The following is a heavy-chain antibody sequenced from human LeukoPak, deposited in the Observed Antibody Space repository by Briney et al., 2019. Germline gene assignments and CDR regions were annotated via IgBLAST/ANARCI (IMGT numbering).Heavy chain of an antibody. CDR3: ATEMEH. Sequence: ASVKVSCKASGYTFTDYYMHWVRQAPGQGLEWMGIIDPSGGSTRYAQKFQGRVTMTRDTSTSTVYMELSSLRLEGTAVFYCATEMEHWGQGTLVTVSS. CDR2: IDPSGGST. D-gene: IGHD2-8*01. CDR1: GYTFTDYY. V-gene: IGHV1-46*01. J-gene: IGHJ1*01.